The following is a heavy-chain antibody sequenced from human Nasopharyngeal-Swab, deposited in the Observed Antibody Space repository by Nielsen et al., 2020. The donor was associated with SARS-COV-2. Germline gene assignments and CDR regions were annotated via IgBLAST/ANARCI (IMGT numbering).Heavy chain of an antibody. Sequence: SETLSLTCAVYGWSFSGYYWSWIRQPPGKGLEWIGEINHSGSTNYNPSLKSRVTISVDTSKNQFSLKLSSVTAADTAVYYCARGRSRFGYCSGGSCYSFDYWGQGTLVTVSS. V-gene: IGHV4-34*01. D-gene: IGHD2-15*01. CDR2: INHSGST. CDR1: GWSFSGYY. CDR3: ARGRSRFGYCSGGSCYSFDY. J-gene: IGHJ4*02.